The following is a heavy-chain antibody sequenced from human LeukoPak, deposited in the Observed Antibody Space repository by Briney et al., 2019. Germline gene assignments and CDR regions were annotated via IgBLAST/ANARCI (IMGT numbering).Heavy chain of an antibody. CDR1: GFTFDSYA. D-gene: IGHD6-13*01. CDR2: SGGSEDT. J-gene: IGHJ6*02. CDR3: ARTIAQYSNSWLYFYYGLDV. Sequence: GGSLRLSCAASGFTFDSYAMSWVRQAPGKGLDWVSSSGGSEDTYYADSVKGRFTISRDNSKSTLYLQMNSLRAEDTAVYYCARTIAQYSNSWLYFYYGLDVWGQGTTVTVSS. V-gene: IGHV3-23*01.